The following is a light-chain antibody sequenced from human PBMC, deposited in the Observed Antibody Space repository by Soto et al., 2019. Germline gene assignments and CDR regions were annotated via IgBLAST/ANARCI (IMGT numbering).Light chain of an antibody. J-gene: IGLJ1*01. V-gene: IGLV2-14*01. CDR1: SSDVGGYNY. CDR3: SSHTSSSTSYV. Sequence: QSALTHPASVSVSPGQSITISCTGTSSDVGGYNYVSWYQQHPGKAPKLMIYDVSNRPSGVSNRFSGSKSANTASLTISGLQAEDEADYYCSSHTSSSTSYVFGTGTKVTVL. CDR2: DVS.